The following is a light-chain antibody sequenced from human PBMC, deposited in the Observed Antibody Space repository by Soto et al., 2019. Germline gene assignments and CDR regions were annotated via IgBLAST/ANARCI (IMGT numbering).Light chain of an antibody. CDR2: DTS. CDR1: QSVGSY. Sequence: EVVLTQSPATLSLSPGERATLSCWASQSVGSYLAWYQQKLGQAPRLLIYDTSNSATGIPARFSGSGSGTDFTLTISSLEPEDFAVYYCQQRSDWPSFGQGTKLEIK. CDR3: QQRSDWPS. J-gene: IGKJ2*01. V-gene: IGKV3-11*01.